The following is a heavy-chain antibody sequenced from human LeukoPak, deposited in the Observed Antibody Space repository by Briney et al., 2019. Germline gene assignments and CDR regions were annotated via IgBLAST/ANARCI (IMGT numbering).Heavy chain of an antibody. Sequence: PSETLSLTCTVSGGSISSYYWSWIRQPPGKGLEWIGYIYYSGSTNYNPSLKSRVTISVDTSKNQFSLKLSSVTAADTAVHYCARGTGYSSGWYAYWGQGTLVTVSS. CDR2: IYYSGST. V-gene: IGHV4-59*01. CDR1: GGSISSYY. J-gene: IGHJ4*02. CDR3: ARGTGYSSGWYAY. D-gene: IGHD6-19*01.